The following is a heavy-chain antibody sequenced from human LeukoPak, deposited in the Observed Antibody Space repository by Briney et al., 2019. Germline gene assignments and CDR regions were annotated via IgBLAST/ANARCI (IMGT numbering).Heavy chain of an antibody. CDR1: GCSINSGGYY. CDR3: ARSITMVRGFDY. CDR2: IYYSGST. V-gene: IGHV4-31*03. D-gene: IGHD3-10*01. J-gene: IGHJ4*02. Sequence: SQTLSLTCTVSGCSINSGGYYWNWIRQPPGKGLEWIGSIYYSGSTYYNPSLKSRLTISVDTSKNHFSLKLSSVTAADTAIYYCARSITMVRGFDYWGQGTLVTVSS.